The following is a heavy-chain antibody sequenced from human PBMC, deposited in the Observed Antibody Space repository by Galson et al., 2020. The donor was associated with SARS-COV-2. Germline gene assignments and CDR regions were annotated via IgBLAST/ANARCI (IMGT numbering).Heavy chain of an antibody. Sequence: GESLKISCAASGFIFSTYAMSWVRQAPGKGLQWVSTISSTGGTTYYADSVKGRFTISRDNSKNTLYLQMSSLRAEDTAVYYCAKLATVDYYYGMDVWGQGTTVPVSS. V-gene: IGHV3-23*01. CDR1: GFIFSTYA. D-gene: IGHD3-3*02. J-gene: IGHJ6*02. CDR3: AKLATVDYYYGMDV. CDR2: ISSTGGTT.